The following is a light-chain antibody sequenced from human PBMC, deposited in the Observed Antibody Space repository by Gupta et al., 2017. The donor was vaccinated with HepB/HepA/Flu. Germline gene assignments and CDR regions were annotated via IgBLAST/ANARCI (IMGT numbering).Light chain of an antibody. CDR2: EVS. J-gene: IGLJ3*02. CDR3: CQSAGSNTGV. V-gene: IGLV2-23*02. Sequence: QSALTQPASVSGSPGQSITISCTGTSSNVGKYNLVSWYQQHPGKAPKRFIFEVSERPSGISNRGSGSKSGKTASMKISGLQAEDDAEEYCCQSAGSNTGVFGGGTKLTVL. CDR1: SSNVGKYNL.